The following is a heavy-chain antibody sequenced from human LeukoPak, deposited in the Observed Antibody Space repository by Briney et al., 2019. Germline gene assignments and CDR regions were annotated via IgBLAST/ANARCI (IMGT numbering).Heavy chain of an antibody. V-gene: IGHV1-46*01. CDR3: ARGPRYCSSTSCYAGWERIMDV. J-gene: IGHJ6*03. CDR1: GYTFTSYY. D-gene: IGHD2-2*01. Sequence: ASVKVSCKASGYTFTSYYMHWVRQAPGQGLEWMGIINPRGGSTSYAQKFQGRVTMTRDMSTSTVYMELSSLRSEDTAVYYCARGPRYCSSTSCYAGWERIMDVWGKGTTVTVSS. CDR2: INPRGGST.